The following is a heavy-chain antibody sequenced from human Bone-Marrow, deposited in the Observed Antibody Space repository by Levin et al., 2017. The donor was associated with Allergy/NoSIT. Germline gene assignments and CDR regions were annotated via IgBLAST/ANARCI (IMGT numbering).Heavy chain of an antibody. CDR2: ISDSGST. Sequence: NTSETLSLTCTVAGDSITSSGYFWGWLRQSPGKGMEWIGSISDSGSTYYNPPLKSRLTFSVDKSSNHFSVKLSSLTAADTAVYFCARHRGVGGYSGFGWCDPWGQGTLVIVSS. D-gene: IGHD5-12*01. CDR3: ARHRGVGGYSGFGWCDP. J-gene: IGHJ5*02. V-gene: IGHV4-39*02. CDR1: GDSITSSGYF.